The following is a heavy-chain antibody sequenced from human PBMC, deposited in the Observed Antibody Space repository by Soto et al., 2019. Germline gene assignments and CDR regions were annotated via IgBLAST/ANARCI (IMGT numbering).Heavy chain of an antibody. CDR1: GYTFTGYY. D-gene: IGHD4-17*01. Sequence: ASVKVSCKASGYTFTGYYMHWVRQAPGQGLEWMGWINPNSGGTNYAQKFQGRVTMTRDTSISTAYMELSRLRSDDTAVYYCARLLPYDYGNYGRGQGTLVTVSS. CDR3: ARLLPYDYGNYG. CDR2: INPNSGGT. J-gene: IGHJ4*02. V-gene: IGHV1-2*02.